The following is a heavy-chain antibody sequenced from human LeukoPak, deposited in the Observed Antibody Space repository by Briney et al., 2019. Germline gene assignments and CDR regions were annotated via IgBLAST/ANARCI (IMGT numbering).Heavy chain of an antibody. CDR1: GGSISSGDYY. V-gene: IGHV4-30-4*08. CDR3: ARGDGASTYCGGDCYNPRYFDY. CDR2: IYYSGST. D-gene: IGHD2-21*01. Sequence: PSQTLSLTCTVSGGSISSGDYYWSWIRQPPGKGLEWIGYIYYSGSTYYNPSLKSRVTLSVDTSKNQFSLKLSSVTAADTAVYYCARGDGASTYCGGDCYNPRYFDYWGQGTLVTASS. J-gene: IGHJ4*02.